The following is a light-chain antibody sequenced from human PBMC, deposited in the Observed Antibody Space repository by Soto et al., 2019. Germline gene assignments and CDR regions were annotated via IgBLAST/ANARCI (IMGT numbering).Light chain of an antibody. CDR3: QQYKVYPYT. J-gene: IGKJ2*01. Sequence: DIQMTQSPSTLSASVGDRVTITCRASQTISSSLAWYQFKPGKAPKLLIFDATTLQTGVPSRFSGSGFGTEFTLTITGLQPDDFATYYCQQYKVYPYTFGQGTRLDI. CDR1: QTISSS. V-gene: IGKV1-5*01. CDR2: DAT.